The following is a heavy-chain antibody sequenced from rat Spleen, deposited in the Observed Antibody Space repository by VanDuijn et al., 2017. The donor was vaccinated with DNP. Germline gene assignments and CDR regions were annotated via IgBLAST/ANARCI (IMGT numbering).Heavy chain of an antibody. CDR3: ARDAGGPFDY. CDR2: ISYFGDNT. V-gene: IGHV5-20*01. D-gene: IGHD1-11*01. J-gene: IGHJ2*01. Sequence: EVRLVESGGGLVQPGRSLKLSCAASGFTFSDYYMAWVRQAPTKGLELVAYISYFGDNTYSGDSVKGRFTISRDNAKNTLQLQMNNLRSEDTATYYCARDAGGPFDYWGQGVMVTVSS. CDR1: GFTFSDYY.